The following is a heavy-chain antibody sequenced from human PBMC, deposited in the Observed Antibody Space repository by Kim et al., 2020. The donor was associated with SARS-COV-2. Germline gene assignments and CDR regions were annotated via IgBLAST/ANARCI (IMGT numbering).Heavy chain of an antibody. CDR2: INHSGST. V-gene: IGHV4-34*01. J-gene: IGHJ5*02. Sequence: SETLSLTCAVYGGSFSGYYWSWIRQPPGKGLEWIGEINHSGSTNYNPSLKSRVTISLDTSKNQFSLKLSSVTAADTAVYYCARGQQQVRWFDPWGQGTLVTVSS. CDR3: ARGQQQVRWFDP. CDR1: GGSFSGYY. D-gene: IGHD6-13*01.